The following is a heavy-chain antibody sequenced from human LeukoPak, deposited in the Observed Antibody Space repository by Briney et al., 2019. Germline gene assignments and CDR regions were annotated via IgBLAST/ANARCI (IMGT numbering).Heavy chain of an antibody. J-gene: IGHJ4*02. V-gene: IGHV3-73*01. CDR1: GFTFSGSA. D-gene: IGHD1-26*01. CDR3: TRELEGGGTPNDY. CDR2: IRSKANSYAT. Sequence: GGSLRLSCAASGFTFSGSAMHWVRQASGKGLEWVGRIRSKANSYATAYAASVKGRFTISRDDSKNTAYLQMNSLKTEDTAVYYCTRELEGGGTPNDYWGQGTLVTVSS.